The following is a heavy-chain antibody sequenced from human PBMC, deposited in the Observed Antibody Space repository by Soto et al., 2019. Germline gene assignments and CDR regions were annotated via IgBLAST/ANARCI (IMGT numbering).Heavy chain of an antibody. J-gene: IGHJ5*02. V-gene: IGHV3-23*01. D-gene: IGHD6-13*01. CDR3: AKGGIAAAGTYNWFDP. CDR1: GFSVSSNY. CDR2: ISGSGGST. Sequence: GGSLIISGAISGFSVSSNYLSWVHQAPGKGLEWVSAISGSGGSTYYADSVTGRFTISRDNSKNTLYLQMNSLRAEDTAVYYFAKGGIAAAGTYNWFDPWGQGTLVTVSS.